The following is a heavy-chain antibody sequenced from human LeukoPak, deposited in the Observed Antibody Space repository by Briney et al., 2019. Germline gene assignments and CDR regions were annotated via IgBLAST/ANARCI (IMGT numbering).Heavy chain of an antibody. V-gene: IGHV3-30*18. J-gene: IGHJ4*02. Sequence: PGGSLRLSCAASGFTFSVYGMHWVRQAPGKGLEWVAVISYDGSNKYYADSVKGRFTISRDNSKNTLYLQMNSLRAEDTAVYYCAKPCFGGSCYYFDYWGQGTLVTVSS. CDR3: AKPCFGGSCYYFDY. D-gene: IGHD2-15*01. CDR1: GFTFSVYG. CDR2: ISYDGSNK.